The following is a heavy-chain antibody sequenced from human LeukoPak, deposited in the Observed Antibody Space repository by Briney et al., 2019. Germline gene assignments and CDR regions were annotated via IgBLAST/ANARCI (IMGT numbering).Heavy chain of an antibody. CDR2: IRSKAYGGTT. J-gene: IGHJ5*02. CDR3: TRDRSYYDSSGYYP. D-gene: IGHD3-22*01. V-gene: IGHV3-49*03. CDR1: GFTFGDYG. Sequence: GGSLRLSCTASGFTFGDYGMSWFRQAPGKGLEWVGLIRSKAYGGTTEYAASVKGRFTISRDDSKSIAYLQMNSLKTEDTAVYYCTRDRSYYDSSGYYPWGQGTLVTVSS.